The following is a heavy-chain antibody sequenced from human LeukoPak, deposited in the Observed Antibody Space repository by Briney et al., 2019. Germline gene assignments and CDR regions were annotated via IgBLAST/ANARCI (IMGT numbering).Heavy chain of an antibody. Sequence: ASVTVSCKASDYTFITYGVTWVRQAPGQGLEWMGWISAYSGNTKYAQKLQGRVTMTTDTSTSTVYMELRSLRSDDTAVYYCARDLTGSYYDTSGYYAYWGQGTLVTVSS. CDR1: DYTFITYG. V-gene: IGHV1-18*01. J-gene: IGHJ4*02. CDR3: ARDLTGSYYDTSGYYAY. D-gene: IGHD3-22*01. CDR2: ISAYSGNT.